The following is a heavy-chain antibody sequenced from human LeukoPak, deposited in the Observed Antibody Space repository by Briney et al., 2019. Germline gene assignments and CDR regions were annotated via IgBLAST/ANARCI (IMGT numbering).Heavy chain of an antibody. V-gene: IGHV3-11*01. Sequence: PGGSLRLSCAASGFTFSDEYMSWIRQAPGKGLEWVSYISHRGSSISYADSVKGRFTISRDNAKNSLFMQMNSLRDEDTAVYYCASGYSYGFSYFDYWGQGTLVTVSS. CDR1: GFTFSDEY. J-gene: IGHJ4*02. CDR3: ASGYSYGFSYFDY. D-gene: IGHD5-18*01. CDR2: ISHRGSSI.